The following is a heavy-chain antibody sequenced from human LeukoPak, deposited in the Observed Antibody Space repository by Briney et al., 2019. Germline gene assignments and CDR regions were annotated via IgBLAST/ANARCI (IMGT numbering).Heavy chain of an antibody. V-gene: IGHV6-1*01. Sequence: SQTLSLTCAISGDSVSSNSAAWNWIRQSPSRGLEWLGRTYYRSKWYNDYAVSVKSRITINPDTSKNQFSLQLNSVTPEDTAVYYCARAASHSGSWTPSRAYDAFDIWGQGTMVTVSS. CDR1: GDSVSSNSAA. D-gene: IGHD6-13*01. CDR3: ARAASHSGSWTPSRAYDAFDI. J-gene: IGHJ3*02. CDR2: TYYRSKWYN.